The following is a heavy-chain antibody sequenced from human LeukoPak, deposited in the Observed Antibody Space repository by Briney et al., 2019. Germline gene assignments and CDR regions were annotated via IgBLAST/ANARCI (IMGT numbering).Heavy chain of an antibody. Sequence: GGSLRLSCAASGFTFSSYGMHWVRQAPGKGLEWVAVISYDGSNKYYADSVKGRFTISRDNSKNTLYLQMNSLRAEDTAVYYCATELLYCSSTSCYRSGFDYWGQGTLVTVSS. CDR2: ISYDGSNK. D-gene: IGHD2-2*02. V-gene: IGHV3-30*03. CDR3: ATELLYCSSTSCYRSGFDY. CDR1: GFTFSSYG. J-gene: IGHJ4*02.